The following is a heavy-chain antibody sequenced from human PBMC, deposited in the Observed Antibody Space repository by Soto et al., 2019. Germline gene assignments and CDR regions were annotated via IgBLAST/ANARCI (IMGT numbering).Heavy chain of an antibody. D-gene: IGHD3-10*01. J-gene: IGHJ6*02. CDR2: IYSGGST. CDR3: ARDSSSQYGSGSYYRTYYYYGMDV. V-gene: IGHV3-53*01. Sequence: HPGGSLRLSCAASGFTVSSNYMSWVRQAPGKGLEWVSVIYSGGSTYYADSVKGRFTISRDNSKNTLYLQMNSLRAEDTAVYYCARDSSSQYGSGSYYRTYYYYGMDVWGQGTTVTVSS. CDR1: GFTVSSNY.